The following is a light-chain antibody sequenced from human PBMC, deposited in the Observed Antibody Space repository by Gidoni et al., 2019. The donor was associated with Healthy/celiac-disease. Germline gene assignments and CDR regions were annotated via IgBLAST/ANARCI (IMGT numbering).Light chain of an antibody. V-gene: IGLV2-14*01. CDR3: SSYTSSSDYV. CDR2: EVS. J-gene: IGLJ1*01. Sequence: QSALTQPAPVSGSPGQSITISCTGTSSDVGGYNYVSWYQQHPGKAPKLMIYEVSNRPSGVSNRFSGSKSGNTASLTISGLQAEDEADYYCSSYTSSSDYVFGTGTKVTVL. CDR1: SSDVGGYNY.